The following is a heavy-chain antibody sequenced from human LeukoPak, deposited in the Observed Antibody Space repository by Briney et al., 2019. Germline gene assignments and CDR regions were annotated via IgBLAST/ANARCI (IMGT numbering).Heavy chain of an antibody. V-gene: IGHV4-30-2*01. Sequence: PSQTLSLTCAVSGGSISSGGYSWSWIRQPPGKGLKWIGYIYHSGSTNYNPSLKSRVTISVDTSKNQFSLKLSSVTAADTAVYYCARGGYSSSAYWGQGTLVTVSS. CDR3: ARGGYSSSAY. D-gene: IGHD6-6*01. CDR2: IYHSGST. CDR1: GGSISSGGYS. J-gene: IGHJ4*02.